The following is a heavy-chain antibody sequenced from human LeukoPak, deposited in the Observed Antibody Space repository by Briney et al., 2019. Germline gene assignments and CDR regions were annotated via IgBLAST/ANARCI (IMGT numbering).Heavy chain of an antibody. Sequence: SETLSLTCAVYGGSFSGNFWSWIRQPPGKGLEWIGEINYSGSTKYNPSLKSRVTISVDTSKNQFSLKLSSVTAADTAVYYCAREYYDFWSSYRNAFDIWGQGTMVTVSS. D-gene: IGHD3-3*01. J-gene: IGHJ3*02. CDR1: GGSFSGNF. CDR3: AREYYDFWSSYRNAFDI. CDR2: INYSGST. V-gene: IGHV4-34*01.